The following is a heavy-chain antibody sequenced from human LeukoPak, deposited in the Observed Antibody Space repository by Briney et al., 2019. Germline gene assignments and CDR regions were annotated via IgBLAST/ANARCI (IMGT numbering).Heavy chain of an antibody. J-gene: IGHJ6*02. CDR3: VKDTDCSGGSCYATYYYGMDV. CDR1: GFTFSSYA. CDR2: ISGSGGST. Sequence: GGSLRLSCAASGFTFSSYAMSWVRQAPGKGLEWVSAISGSGGSTYYADSVKGRFTISRDNSKNTLYLQMSSLRAEDTAVYYCVKDTDCSGGSCYATYYYGMDVWGQGTTVTVSS. V-gene: IGHV3-23*01. D-gene: IGHD2-15*01.